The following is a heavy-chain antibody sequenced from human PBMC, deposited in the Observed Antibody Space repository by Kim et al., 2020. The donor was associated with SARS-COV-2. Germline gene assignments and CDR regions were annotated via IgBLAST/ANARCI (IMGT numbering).Heavy chain of an antibody. CDR2: DASNK. CDR3: AILSGPDY. V-gene: IGHV3-30*02. Sequence: DASNKYNATTVEGRITISSDNSKDTLNLQMNSLRAEDTAVYYCAILSGPDYWGQGTLVTVSS. D-gene: IGHD3-10*01. J-gene: IGHJ4*02.